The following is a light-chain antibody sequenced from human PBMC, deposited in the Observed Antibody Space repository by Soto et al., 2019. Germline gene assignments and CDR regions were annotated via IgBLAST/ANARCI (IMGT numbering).Light chain of an antibody. CDR3: QHYNSYSEA. CDR2: KAS. CDR1: QTISSW. J-gene: IGKJ1*01. V-gene: IGKV1-5*03. Sequence: DIQMTQSPSTLSGSVGDRVTITCRASQTISSWLAWYQQKPGKAPKLLIYKASTLKSGVPSRFSGSGSGTEVTLTISSLQPDDFATYYCQHYNSYSEACGQGTKLDIK.